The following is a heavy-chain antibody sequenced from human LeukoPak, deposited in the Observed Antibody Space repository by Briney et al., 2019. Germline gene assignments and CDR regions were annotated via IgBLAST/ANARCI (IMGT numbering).Heavy chain of an antibody. CDR3: ARDRPDVVVVAATDY. D-gene: IGHD2-15*01. Sequence: ASXKVSCKASGYTFTSYGISWVRQAPGQGREGMGWISAYNGNTNYAQKLQGRVTMTTDTYTSTAYMELRSLRSDDTAVYYCARDRPDVVVVAATDYWGQGTLVTVSS. CDR1: GYTFTSYG. V-gene: IGHV1-18*01. J-gene: IGHJ4*02. CDR2: ISAYNGNT.